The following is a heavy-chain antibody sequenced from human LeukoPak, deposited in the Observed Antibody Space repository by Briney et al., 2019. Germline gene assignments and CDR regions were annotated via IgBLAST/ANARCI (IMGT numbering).Heavy chain of an antibody. D-gene: IGHD3-16*01. CDR1: GFTFDDYG. CDR3: ARDFGMETQGANAFDI. V-gene: IGHV3-20*04. Sequence: PGGSLRLSRAASGFTFDDYGMSWVRQAPGKGLEWVSGINWNGGGTGYADSVKGRFTISRDNAKNSLYLQMNSLRAEDTAVYYCARDFGMETQGANAFDIWGQGTMVTVSS. CDR2: INWNGGGT. J-gene: IGHJ3*02.